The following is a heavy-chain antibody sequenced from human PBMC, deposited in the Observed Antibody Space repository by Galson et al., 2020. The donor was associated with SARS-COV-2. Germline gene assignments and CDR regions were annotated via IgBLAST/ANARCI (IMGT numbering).Heavy chain of an antibody. J-gene: IGHJ3*02. CDR3: VKDARSGICSGRSCCESAFEI. D-gene: IGHD2-15*01. Sequence: SLKISCAASGFTFDDYAMHWVRQAPGKGLEWVSGINWNSVTMRYADSVKGRFTISRDNAKNSLYLQMNSLRTEDTALYYCVKDARSGICSGRSCCESAFEIWGQGTLVTVCS. CDR1: GFTFDDYA. CDR2: INWNSVTM. V-gene: IGHV3-9*01.